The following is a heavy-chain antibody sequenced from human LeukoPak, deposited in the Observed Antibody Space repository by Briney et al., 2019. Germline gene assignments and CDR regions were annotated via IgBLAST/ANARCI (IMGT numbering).Heavy chain of an antibody. Sequence: SETLSLTCTVSGGSISSYYWSWLRQPPGKGLEWIGYIYSSRGTNYNPSLKSRVTISVDTSKNQFSLKLSSVTAADTAYYYCARVPYGGSASLFDYWGQGTLVTVSS. CDR3: ARVPYGGSASLFDY. V-gene: IGHV4-59*01. J-gene: IGHJ4*02. CDR2: IYSSRGT. CDR1: GGSISSYY. D-gene: IGHD6-6*01.